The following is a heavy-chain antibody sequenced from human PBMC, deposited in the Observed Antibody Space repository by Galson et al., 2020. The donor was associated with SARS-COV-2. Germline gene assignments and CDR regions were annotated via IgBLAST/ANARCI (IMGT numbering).Heavy chain of an antibody. D-gene: IGHD3-22*01. Sequence: PGGSLRLSCVASGFTFSTYAIHWVRQAPGKGLEWVTFISYDGSKKHYADSVKGRFTISRDNSKNTLYLQMNSLRPEDTAVYYCASGEGWQYDSSGRRGFWGQGTLVTVSS. J-gene: IGHJ4*02. CDR3: ASGEGWQYDSSGRRGF. CDR2: ISYDGSKK. CDR1: GFTFSTYA. V-gene: IGHV3-30*04.